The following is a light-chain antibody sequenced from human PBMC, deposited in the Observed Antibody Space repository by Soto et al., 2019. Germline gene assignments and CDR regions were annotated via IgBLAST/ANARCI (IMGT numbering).Light chain of an antibody. Sequence: EVVMTQSPATLSLSPGDAATLSCRAGHDVSVSLVWYQQRLGQAPRLLIHDASNRATGIPARFSGSGSGTDFTLIIGSLQPEDSALYYCQQRASWPFTLGQGTKVEI. J-gene: IGKJ2*01. CDR1: HDVSVS. V-gene: IGKV3-11*01. CDR3: QQRASWPFT. CDR2: DAS.